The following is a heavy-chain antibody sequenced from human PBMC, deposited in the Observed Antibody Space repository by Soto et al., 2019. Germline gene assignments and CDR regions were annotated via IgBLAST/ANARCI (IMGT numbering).Heavy chain of an antibody. CDR1: GGTFSSYA. D-gene: IGHD6-13*01. CDR2: IIPIFGTA. J-gene: IGHJ6*02. Sequence: SVKVSCKASGGTFSSYAISWVRQAPGQGLEWMGGIIPIFGTANYAQKFQGRVTITADESTSTAYMELSSMRSEDTAVYYCARDKGSSWNEFTHGYGMDVWGQGTTVTVSS. V-gene: IGHV1-69*13. CDR3: ARDKGSSWNEFTHGYGMDV.